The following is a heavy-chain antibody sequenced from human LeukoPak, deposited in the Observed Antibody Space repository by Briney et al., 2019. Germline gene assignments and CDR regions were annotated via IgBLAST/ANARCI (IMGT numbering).Heavy chain of an antibody. CDR3: SAILYH. CDR2: IKPDGST. V-gene: IGHV3-74*01. J-gene: IGHJ4*02. D-gene: IGHD2-2*01. Sequence: GGSLRLSCAASGFTFSSHWMHWVRQAPGKGLVWVSRIKPDGSTYYADSVKGRFTVSRDNAKNTLYLQMNSLRAEDTAIYYCSAILYHWGQGTLVTVSS. CDR1: GFTFSSHW.